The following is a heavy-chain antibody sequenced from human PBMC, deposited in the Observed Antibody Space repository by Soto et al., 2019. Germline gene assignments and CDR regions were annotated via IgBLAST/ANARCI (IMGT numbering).Heavy chain of an antibody. D-gene: IGHD3-22*01. CDR2: INAGNGNT. J-gene: IGHJ5*02. CDR1: GYTFTSYA. V-gene: IGHV1-3*01. CDR3: ARDNSYNNYYDSSGYFWWFDP. Sequence: ASVKVSCKASGYTFTSYAMHWVRQAPGQRLEWMGWINAGNGNTKYSQKFQGRVTITRDTSASTAYMELSSPRSEDTAVYYCARDNSYNNYYDSSGYFWWFDPWGQGTLVTVSS.